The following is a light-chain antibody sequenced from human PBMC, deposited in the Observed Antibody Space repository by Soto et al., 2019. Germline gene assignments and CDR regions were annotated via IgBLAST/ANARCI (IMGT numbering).Light chain of an antibody. V-gene: IGKV3-15*01. CDR3: HQYNSWPPGT. J-gene: IGKJ2*01. Sequence: EIVLTQSPATLSLSPGERATLSCMASQSISRSLAWYQQKPGQAPRLLISDASTRATGIPARFSGSGSGTEFTLTISSLQSEDFALYYCHQYNSWPPGTFGQGTKVDIK. CDR2: DAS. CDR1: QSISRS.